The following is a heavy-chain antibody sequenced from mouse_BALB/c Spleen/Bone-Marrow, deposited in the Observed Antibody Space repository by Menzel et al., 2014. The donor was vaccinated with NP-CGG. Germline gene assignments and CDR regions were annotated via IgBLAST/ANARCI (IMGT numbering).Heavy chain of an antibody. CDR1: GYAFSSYW. CDR3: TRRYYDYDVRYFDY. V-gene: IGHV1-80*01. J-gene: IGHJ2*01. Sequence: VQLQQSGAELVRPGSSVKISCKASGYAFSSYWLNWAKQRPGQGLEWIGQIYPGDDDTNYNGKFKGKATLTADKSSSTAYMQLSSLTSEDSAVYFCTRRYYDYDVRYFDYWGQGTTLTVSS. CDR2: IYPGDDDT. D-gene: IGHD2-4*01.